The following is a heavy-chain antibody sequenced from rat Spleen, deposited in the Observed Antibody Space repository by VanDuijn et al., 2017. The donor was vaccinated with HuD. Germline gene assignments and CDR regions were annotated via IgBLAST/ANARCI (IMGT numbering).Heavy chain of an antibody. J-gene: IGHJ3*01. Sequence: SVTGHSISSGYRWNWIRKFPGNELEWMGYINSAGSTIYNPSLQSRISITRDTSRNHFFLQVNSVTTEDTATYYCARSDGTHYYLPFANWGQGTVVTVSS. V-gene: IGHV3-3*01. CDR1: GHSISSGYR. D-gene: IGHD1-12*02. CDR2: INSAGST. CDR3: ARSDGTHYYLPFAN.